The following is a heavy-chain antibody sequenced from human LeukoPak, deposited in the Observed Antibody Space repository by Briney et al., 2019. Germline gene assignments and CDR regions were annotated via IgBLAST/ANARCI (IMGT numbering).Heavy chain of an antibody. V-gene: IGHV3-74*01. CDR2: INTDGSYS. CDR1: GFTFSYFW. Sequence: GGSLRLSCAASGFTFSYFWVHWFRQTPGKGLVWVSCINTDGSYSTYADSVKGRFTISRDNVRNTLYLQMNSLRAEDSAVYYCARDFDGPRASDYWGQGISVTVSS. CDR3: ARDFDGPRASDY. J-gene: IGHJ4*02. D-gene: IGHD4-17*01.